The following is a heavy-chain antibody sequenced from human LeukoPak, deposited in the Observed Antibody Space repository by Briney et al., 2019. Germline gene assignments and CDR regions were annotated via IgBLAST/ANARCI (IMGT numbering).Heavy chain of an antibody. Sequence: SETLSLTCAVYGGSFSGYYWSWIRQPPGKGLEWIGEINHSGSTNYNPSLKSRVTISVDTSKNQFSLKLSSVTAADTAVYYCARDDSRGANVDYWGQGTLVTVSS. J-gene: IGHJ4*02. CDR3: ARDDSRGANVDY. D-gene: IGHD1-26*01. CDR2: INHSGST. CDR1: GGSFSGYY. V-gene: IGHV4-34*01.